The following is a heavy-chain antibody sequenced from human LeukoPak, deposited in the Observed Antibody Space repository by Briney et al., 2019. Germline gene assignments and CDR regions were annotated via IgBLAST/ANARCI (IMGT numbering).Heavy chain of an antibody. CDR1: GFTFSSYA. J-gene: IGHJ4*02. D-gene: IGHD6-13*01. CDR2: ISYDGSNK. CDR3: ARSRIAAAGSTPGDY. V-gene: IGHV3-30*04. Sequence: GGSLRLSCAASGFTFSSYAMNWVRQAPGKGLEWVAVISYDGSNKYYADSVKGRFTISRDNSKNTLYLQMNSLRAEDTAVYYCARSRIAAAGSTPGDYWGQGTLVTVSS.